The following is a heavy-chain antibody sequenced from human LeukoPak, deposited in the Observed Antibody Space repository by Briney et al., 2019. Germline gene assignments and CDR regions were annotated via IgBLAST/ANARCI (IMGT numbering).Heavy chain of an antibody. CDR2: IWYDGSNK. Sequence: GRSLRLSCAASGFTFSSYGMHWVRQAPGKGLEWVADIWYDGSNKYYSDSVKGRFTISRDNSKNTLYLKMNSLRAEDTAVYYCARDSTETGYYFDYWGQGTLVTVSS. D-gene: IGHD4-11*01. CDR3: ARDSTETGYYFDY. CDR1: GFTFSSYG. V-gene: IGHV3-33*01. J-gene: IGHJ4*02.